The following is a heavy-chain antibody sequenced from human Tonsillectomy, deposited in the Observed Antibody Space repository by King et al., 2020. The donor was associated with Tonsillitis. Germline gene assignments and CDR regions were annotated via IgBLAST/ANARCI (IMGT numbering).Heavy chain of an antibody. Sequence: VQLVESGGGVVQPGRSLRLSCAASRFTFSNYAMDWVRQAPGKGMEGVAVISYDGSNKYYADSVKGRFTISRDNSKNTLYLQMHSLSGEDTAVYYCASDAGGWYGRAVFDCGGQGTLVVVS. CDR1: RFTFSNYA. D-gene: IGHD6-19*01. V-gene: IGHV3-30-3*01. CDR3: ASDAGGWYGRAVFDC. CDR2: ISYDGSNK. J-gene: IGHJ4*02.